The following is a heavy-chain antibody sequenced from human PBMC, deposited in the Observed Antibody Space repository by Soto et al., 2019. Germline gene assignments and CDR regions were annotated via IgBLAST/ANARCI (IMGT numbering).Heavy chain of an antibody. V-gene: IGHV3-23*01. D-gene: IGHD3-22*01. CDR3: EKGSPDSRGYHFFASY. Sequence: EVQLLESGGGLVQPGGSLRLSCAASGFTFSNYGMSWVRQAPGKGLEWVSAISGSGADTNYADSVKGRFTISRDNSKITRFLQMYSLKSEDTAVYYCEKGSPDSRGYHFFASYWGQGSLVTVSS. J-gene: IGHJ4*02. CDR1: GFTFSNYG. CDR2: ISGSGADT.